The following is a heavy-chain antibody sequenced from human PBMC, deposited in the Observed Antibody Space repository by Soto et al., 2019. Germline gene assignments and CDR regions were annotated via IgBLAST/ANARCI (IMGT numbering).Heavy chain of an antibody. CDR2: IVPIVDTA. D-gene: IGHD4-17*01. V-gene: IGHV1-69*05. CDR3: AAFATTGDAFDV. Sequence: ASVKVSCKASGGTFSSYAISWVRQAPGQGLEWMGGIVPIVDTATYAQKFQGRVTITRDMSTSTAYMELSSLRSEDTAVYYCAAFATTGDAFDVWGQGTMVTVSS. J-gene: IGHJ3*01. CDR1: GGTFSSYA.